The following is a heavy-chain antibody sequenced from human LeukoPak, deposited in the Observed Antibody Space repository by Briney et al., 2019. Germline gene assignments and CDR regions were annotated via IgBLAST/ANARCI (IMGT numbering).Heavy chain of an antibody. J-gene: IGHJ5*02. CDR2: INHRGST. Sequence: PSETLSLTCAVYGGSFSGYYWSWIRQPPGKGLEWIGEINHRGSTNYNPSLKSRVTISVDTSKNQFSLKLSSVTAADTAVYYCARVRGDYYGSGIGNWFDPWGQGTLVTVSS. V-gene: IGHV4-34*01. CDR1: GGSFSGYY. CDR3: ARVRGDYYGSGIGNWFDP. D-gene: IGHD3-10*01.